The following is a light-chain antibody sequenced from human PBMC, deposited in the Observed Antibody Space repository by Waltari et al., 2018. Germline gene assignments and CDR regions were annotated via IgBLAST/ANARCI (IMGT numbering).Light chain of an antibody. Sequence: QSVLAQPPSVSGTPGQRITISCTGSSSNIGAYDVHWYQQLPGTAPKLLIYGTNSRPSGVPDRFSGSKSVTSASLVIAGLQVEDEADYYCQTYDMSLSASVFGGGTKLTVL. J-gene: IGLJ2*01. CDR1: SSNIGAYD. V-gene: IGLV1-40*01. CDR2: GTN. CDR3: QTYDMSLSASV.